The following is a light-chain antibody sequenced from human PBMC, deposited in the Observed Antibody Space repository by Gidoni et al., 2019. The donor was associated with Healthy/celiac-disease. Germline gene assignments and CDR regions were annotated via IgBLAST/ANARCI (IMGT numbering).Light chain of an antibody. CDR2: DVS. J-gene: IGLJ1*01. V-gene: IGLV2-14*01. CDR1: SSAVGGYNY. CDR3: SSYTSSSAYV. Sequence: QSSLTQPPSVSGSPGQSITISCTGTSSAVGGYNYVSCYQQHPGKAPKLMIYDVSNRPAGVSNRFSGSKSGTTASLTISGHQAEDEADYCCSSYTSSSAYVFGTGTKITVL.